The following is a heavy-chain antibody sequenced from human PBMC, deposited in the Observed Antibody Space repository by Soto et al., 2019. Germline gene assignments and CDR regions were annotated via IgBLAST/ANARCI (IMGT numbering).Heavy chain of an antibody. D-gene: IGHD2-15*01. V-gene: IGHV4-4*02. Sequence: SETLSLTCAVSGGSISTSNWWSWVRQPPGKGLEWIGEVYRTGSTNYNPSLESRLTISVDKSKNQFSLKLTSVTAADTAVYYCARGESSCCFDYWGQGTLVTVSS. CDR1: GGSISTSNW. CDR3: ARGESSCCFDY. J-gene: IGHJ4*02. CDR2: VYRTGST.